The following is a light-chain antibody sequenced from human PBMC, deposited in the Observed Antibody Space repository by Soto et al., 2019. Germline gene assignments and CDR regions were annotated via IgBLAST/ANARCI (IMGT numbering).Light chain of an antibody. V-gene: IGKV3-15*01. CDR2: GAS. CDR3: QQYNIWPPGT. CDR1: QSVSSN. J-gene: IGKJ3*01. Sequence: EIVMTQSPATLSVSPGERATLSCRASQSVSSNLAWYQQKPGQAPRLLIYGASTRATGIPARFSGSGSGTEFTLTISSLQSEDFAVYYCQQYNIWPPGTFGPGTKVDIK.